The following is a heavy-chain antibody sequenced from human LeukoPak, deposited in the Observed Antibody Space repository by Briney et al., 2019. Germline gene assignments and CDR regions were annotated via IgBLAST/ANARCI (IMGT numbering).Heavy chain of an antibody. V-gene: IGHV4-59*08. CDR2: IYYSGST. CDR1: GGSISGYY. D-gene: IGHD3-10*01. J-gene: IGHJ4*02. Sequence: SETLSLTCTVSGGSISGYYWSWIRQPPGKGLEWIGYIYYSGSTNYNPSLKSRVTISVDTSKNQFSLKLSSVTAADTAVYYCTRDYGSVSSVYWGQGTLVTVSS. CDR3: TRDYGSVSSVY.